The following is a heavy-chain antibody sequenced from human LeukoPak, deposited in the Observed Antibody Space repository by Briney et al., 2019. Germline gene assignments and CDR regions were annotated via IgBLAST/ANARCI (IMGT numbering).Heavy chain of an antibody. Sequence: PSETLSLTCTVSGGSISSYFWSWIRQPPGKGLEWIGHIYYSGSINYNPSLKSRVTISVDTSKNQFSLKLSSVTAADTAVYYCARGGSLRFGELLGDIWGQGTMVTVSS. D-gene: IGHD3-10*01. CDR2: IYYSGSI. CDR3: ARGGSLRFGELLGDI. V-gene: IGHV4-59*08. J-gene: IGHJ3*02. CDR1: GGSISSYF.